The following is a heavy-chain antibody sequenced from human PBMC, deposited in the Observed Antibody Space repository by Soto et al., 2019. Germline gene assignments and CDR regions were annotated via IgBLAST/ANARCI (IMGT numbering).Heavy chain of an antibody. D-gene: IGHD6-13*01. CDR2: ISSSSSYI. CDR1: GFNFSSYS. CDR3: ARATWGSSRDNAFDI. J-gene: IGHJ3*02. Sequence: GGSRGLSCAASGFNFSSYSMNWVRQAPGKGLEWVSSISSSSSYIYYADSVKGRFTISRDNAKNSLYLQMNSLRAEDTAVYYCARATWGSSRDNAFDIWAQAIMVSVSS. V-gene: IGHV3-21*01.